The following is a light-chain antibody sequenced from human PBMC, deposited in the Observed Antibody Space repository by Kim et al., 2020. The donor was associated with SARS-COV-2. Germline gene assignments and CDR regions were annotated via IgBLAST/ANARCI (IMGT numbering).Light chain of an antibody. CDR1: QGIRND. CDR3: LQDYDYPLT. J-gene: IGKJ4*01. Sequence: AIQMTQSPSSLSASVGDRVTITCRASQGIRNDLGWYQQKPGRAPNLLIYATSTLQSGVPSRFSGSGSGTDFTLTISSLQPEDVATSYCLQDYDYPLTFGGGTKVDIK. V-gene: IGKV1-6*01. CDR2: ATS.